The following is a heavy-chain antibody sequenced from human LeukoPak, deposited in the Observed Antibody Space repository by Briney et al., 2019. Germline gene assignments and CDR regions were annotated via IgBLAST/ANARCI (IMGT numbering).Heavy chain of an antibody. J-gene: IGHJ4*02. Sequence: GGSLRLSCAASGFTFSSYAMHWVRQAPGKGLEYVSAISSNGGSTYYANSVKGRFTISRDNSKNTLYLQMNSLRAEDTAVYYCAKTLPQRVAAAGTDYWGQGTLVTVSS. CDR1: GFTFSSYA. V-gene: IGHV3-64*01. CDR3: AKTLPQRVAAAGTDY. D-gene: IGHD6-13*01. CDR2: ISSNGGST.